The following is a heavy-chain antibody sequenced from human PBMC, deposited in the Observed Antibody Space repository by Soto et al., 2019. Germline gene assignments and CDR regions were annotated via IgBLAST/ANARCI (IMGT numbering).Heavy chain of an antibody. V-gene: IGHV4-4*02. J-gene: IGHJ4*02. CDR3: ARDRIASYYDSSGYYYFDF. CDR2: IYHSGST. CDR1: GGSISSSNW. Sequence: SETLSLTCAVSGGSISSSNWWSWVRQPPGKGLEWIGEIYHSGSTNYNPSLKSRVTISVDKSKNQFSLKLSPVTAADTAVYYCARDRIASYYDSSGYYYFDFWGQGTLVIVSS. D-gene: IGHD3-22*01.